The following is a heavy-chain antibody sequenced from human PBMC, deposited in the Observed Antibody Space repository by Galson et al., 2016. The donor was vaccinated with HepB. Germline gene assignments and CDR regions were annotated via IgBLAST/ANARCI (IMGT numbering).Heavy chain of an antibody. CDR1: GYTFTNYG. Sequence: SCKASGYTFTNYGITWVRQAPGQGLEWMGWISAYNGHTVYAQKVQARVTVTTDTSTSTAYMELRSLRSDDTAVYYCARDRIAVAAVHNGLDVWGQGTTVTVSS. J-gene: IGHJ6*02. D-gene: IGHD6-19*01. CDR2: ISAYNGHT. CDR3: ARDRIAVAAVHNGLDV. V-gene: IGHV1-18*01.